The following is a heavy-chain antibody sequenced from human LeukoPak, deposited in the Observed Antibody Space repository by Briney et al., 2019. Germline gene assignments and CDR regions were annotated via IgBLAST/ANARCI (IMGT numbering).Heavy chain of an antibody. CDR1: GYTFTDYY. Sequence: ASVKVSCKASGYTFTDYYIHWVRQAPGQGLEWMGRINPKSGGTNYAQKFQGRVTMTRDTSISTAYMEVISLRSDDTAVYYCAKDKVGDDSGLVDYWGQGILLTVSS. V-gene: IGHV1-2*06. J-gene: IGHJ4*02. CDR3: AKDKVGDDSGLVDY. D-gene: IGHD3-22*01. CDR2: INPKSGGT.